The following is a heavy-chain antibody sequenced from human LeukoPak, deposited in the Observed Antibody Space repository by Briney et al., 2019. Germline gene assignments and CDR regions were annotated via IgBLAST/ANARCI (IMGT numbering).Heavy chain of an antibody. V-gene: IGHV3-53*01. D-gene: IGHD3-22*01. CDR3: AKDRWGYCDSSGYYDY. CDR2: IYSGGST. J-gene: IGHJ4*02. Sequence: GGSLRLSCAASGFTFSSNYMSWVRQAPGKGLEWVSVIYSGGSTYYADSVKGRFTISRDNSKNTLYLQMNSLRAEDTAVYYCAKDRWGYCDSSGYYDYWGQGTLVTVSS. CDR1: GFTFSSNY.